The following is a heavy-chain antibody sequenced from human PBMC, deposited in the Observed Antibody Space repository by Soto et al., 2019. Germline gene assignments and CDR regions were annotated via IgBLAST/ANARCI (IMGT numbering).Heavy chain of an antibody. V-gene: IGHV3-30-3*01. D-gene: IGHD2-8*01. CDR2: ISYDGSNK. CDR3: ARDNGVGWFDP. J-gene: IGHJ5*02. Sequence: GGSLRLSCAASGFTFSSYAMHWVRQAPGKGLEWVAVISYDGSNKYYEDSVKGRFTISRDNSQSMLYLQRNSLRAEDTAVYYCARDNGVGWFDPWGQGTLVTVSS. CDR1: GFTFSSYA.